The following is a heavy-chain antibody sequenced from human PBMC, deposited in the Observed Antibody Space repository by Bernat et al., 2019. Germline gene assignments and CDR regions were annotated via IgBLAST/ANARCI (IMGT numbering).Heavy chain of an antibody. CDR1: GFTFSSYG. CDR3: AKALEDSGYDDAFHI. Sequence: QVQLVESGGGVVQPGRSLRLSCAVSGFTFSSYGMHWVRQAPRKGLEWVAVISYDGSNKYYTDPVKGRFTISRDNSKNTLYLQMNSLRGEDTAVYYCAKALEDSGYDDAFHIWGQGTMVTVSS. J-gene: IGHJ3*02. D-gene: IGHD5-12*01. V-gene: IGHV3-30*18. CDR2: ISYDGSNK.